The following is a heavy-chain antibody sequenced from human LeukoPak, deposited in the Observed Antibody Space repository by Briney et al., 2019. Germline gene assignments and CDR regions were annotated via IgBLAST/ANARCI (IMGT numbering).Heavy chain of an antibody. Sequence: GGSLRLSCAASGFTFSSYEMNWVRQAPGKGLEWVSAISGSGGSTYYADSVKGRFTISRDNSKNTLYLQMNSLRAEDTAVYYCAKGGYYDSTHVDYWGQGTLVTVSS. CDR2: ISGSGGST. CDR1: GFTFSSYE. J-gene: IGHJ4*02. D-gene: IGHD3-22*01. V-gene: IGHV3-23*01. CDR3: AKGGYYDSTHVDY.